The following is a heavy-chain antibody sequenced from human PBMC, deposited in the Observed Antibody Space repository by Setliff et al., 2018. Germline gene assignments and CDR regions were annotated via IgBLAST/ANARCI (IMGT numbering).Heavy chain of an antibody. Sequence: QPGGSLRLSCTARSDHFIDWVRQAPGKGLEWVGRITNKPYDYTTQYAASVKGRFIISMNESKNSVNLLMNSLKTEDTAVYYCASFFAYCGGDCHYRYWGQGTLVTVSS. D-gene: IGHD2-21*02. CDR1: SDHF. J-gene: IGHJ4*01. CDR2: ITNKPYDYTT. V-gene: IGHV3-72*01. CDR3: ASFFAYCGGDCHYRY.